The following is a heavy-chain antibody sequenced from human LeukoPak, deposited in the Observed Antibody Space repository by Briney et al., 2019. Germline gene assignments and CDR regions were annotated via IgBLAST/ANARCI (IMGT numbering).Heavy chain of an antibody. CDR1: GFTLSSCG. Sequence: GGSLRLSCAASGFTLSSCGMHWVRQAPGKGLVWVSRISINGSSTAYADSVKGRFTISRDNAKNTLYLQMNGLRAEDTAVYYCAIAAAGTKVDFHPWGQGTLVTVSS. D-gene: IGHD6-13*01. CDR2: ISINGSST. J-gene: IGHJ1*01. CDR3: AIAAAGTKVDFHP. V-gene: IGHV3-74*01.